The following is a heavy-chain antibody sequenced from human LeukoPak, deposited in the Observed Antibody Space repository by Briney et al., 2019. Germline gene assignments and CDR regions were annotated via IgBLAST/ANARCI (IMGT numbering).Heavy chain of an antibody. D-gene: IGHD6-19*01. J-gene: IGHJ4*02. CDR1: GGTFSSYA. CDR2: IIPIFGTA. CDR3: ARSGGYSSGWYDY. V-gene: IGHV1-69*05. Sequence: ASVKVSCKASGGTFSSYAISWVRQAPGQGLEWMGRIIPIFGTAIYAQKFQGRVTITTDESTSTAYMELSSLRSEDTAVYYCARSGGYSSGWYDYWGQGTLVTVSS.